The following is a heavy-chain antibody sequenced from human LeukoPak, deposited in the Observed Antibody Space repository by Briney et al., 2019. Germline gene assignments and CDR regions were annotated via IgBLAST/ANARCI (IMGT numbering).Heavy chain of an antibody. J-gene: IGHJ4*02. D-gene: IGHD2-15*01. V-gene: IGHV3-30-3*02. CDR2: ISYDGSNK. CDR3: AKSVLYVGYCSGGSCYSDY. CDR1: GFTFSSYA. Sequence: PGGSLRLSCAASGFTFSSYAMHWVRQASGKGLEWVAVISYDGSNKYYADSVKGRFTISRDNSKNTLYLQMNSLRAEDTAVYYCAKSVLYVGYCSGGSCYSDYWGQGTLVTVSS.